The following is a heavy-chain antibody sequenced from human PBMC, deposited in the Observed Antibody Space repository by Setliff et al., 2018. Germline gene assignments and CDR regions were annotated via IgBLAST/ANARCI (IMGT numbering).Heavy chain of an antibody. J-gene: IGHJ4*02. CDR1: GFAFSTYG. Sequence: GGSLRLSCVASGFAFSTYGMHWVRQAPGKGLEWVAFIWSDGTNKYYADSVKGRFTISKDNSKNTLYLQMNSLRTEDTAVYYCAKRKGIAALDYWGQGTLVTVSS. CDR3: AKRKGIAALDY. D-gene: IGHD2-15*01. CDR2: IWSDGTNK. V-gene: IGHV3-30*02.